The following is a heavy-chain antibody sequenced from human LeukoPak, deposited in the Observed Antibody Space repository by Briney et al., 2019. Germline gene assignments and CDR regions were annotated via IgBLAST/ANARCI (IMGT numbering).Heavy chain of an antibody. V-gene: IGHV4-39*07. CDR2: IYYSGST. Sequence: PSETLSLTCTVSGGSISSSSYYWGWIRQPPGKGLEWIGSIYYSGSTYYNPSLKSRVTISVDKSKNQFSLKLSSVTAADTAVYYCARIATVTTFGFDYWGQGTLVTVSS. D-gene: IGHD4-11*01. CDR1: GGSISSSSYY. CDR3: ARIATVTTFGFDY. J-gene: IGHJ4*02.